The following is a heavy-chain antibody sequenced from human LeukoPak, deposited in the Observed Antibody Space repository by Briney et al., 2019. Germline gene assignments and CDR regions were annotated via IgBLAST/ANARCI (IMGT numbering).Heavy chain of an antibody. J-gene: IGHJ5*02. Sequence: SETLSLTCTVSGGSISGYYWSWIRQPPGKGLEWIGYIYYSGSTNYNPSLKSRVTISVDSSKNQFSLKLNSVTAADTAVYYCARDQRQYDFWSGYPLNWFDPWGQGTLVTVSS. CDR1: GGSISGYY. V-gene: IGHV4-59*12. D-gene: IGHD3-3*01. CDR2: IYYSGST. CDR3: ARDQRQYDFWSGYPLNWFDP.